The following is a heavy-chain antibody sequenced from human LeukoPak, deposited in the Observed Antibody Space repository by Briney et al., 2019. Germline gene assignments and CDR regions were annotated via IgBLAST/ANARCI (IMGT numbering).Heavy chain of an antibody. V-gene: IGHV3-9*01. Sequence: GRSLRLSCVASGFQFNDYAMHWVRQAPGKGLEWVSGLSWHSGSIGYADSVKGRFIISRDNAKNSLYLEMNSLRPEDSALYYCAKETKVGENLYYFDYWGRGTLVTVSS. CDR3: AKETKVGENLYYFDY. D-gene: IGHD1-26*01. J-gene: IGHJ4*02. CDR2: LSWHSGSI. CDR1: GFQFNDYA.